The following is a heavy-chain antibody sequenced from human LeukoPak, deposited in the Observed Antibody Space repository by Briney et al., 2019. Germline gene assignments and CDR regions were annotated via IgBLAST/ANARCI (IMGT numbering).Heavy chain of an antibody. CDR1: GGSISSYY. CDR2: IYYSGST. Sequence: SETLSLTCTVSGGSISSYYWSCIRQPPGKGLEWIGYIYYSGSTNYNPSLKSRVTISVDTSKNQFSLKLSSVTAADTAVYYCATNPNDFWSGYVNSFDYWGQGTLVTVSS. J-gene: IGHJ4*02. CDR3: ATNPNDFWSGYVNSFDY. D-gene: IGHD3-3*01. V-gene: IGHV4-59*08.